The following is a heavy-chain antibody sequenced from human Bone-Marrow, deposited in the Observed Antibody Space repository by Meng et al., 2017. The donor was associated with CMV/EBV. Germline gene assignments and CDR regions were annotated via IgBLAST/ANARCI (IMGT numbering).Heavy chain of an antibody. Sequence: YALPWVRQAPGQGLEWMGGILPIFGTATYAQKFQGRVPITADKSTSTAYMELSSLRSEDTAVYYCARDLEWLGRIVPAAILSGGGFDPWGQGTLVTVSS. D-gene: IGHD2-2*02. CDR2: ILPIFGTA. J-gene: IGHJ5*02. CDR3: ARDLEWLGRIVPAAILSGGGFDP. CDR1: YA. V-gene: IGHV1-69*06.